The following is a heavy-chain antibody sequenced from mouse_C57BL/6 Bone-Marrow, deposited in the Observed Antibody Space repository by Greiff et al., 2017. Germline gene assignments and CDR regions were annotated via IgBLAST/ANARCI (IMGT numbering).Heavy chain of an antibody. J-gene: IGHJ3*01. V-gene: IGHV1-64*01. D-gene: IGHD3-3*01. CDR1: GYTFTSYW. Sequence: QVQLQQPGAELVKPGASVKLSCKASGYTFTSYWMHWVKQRPGQGLEWIGMIHPNSGSTNYNEKFKSKATLTADKSSSTAYMELRSLTAEDSAVYFCARNKGAWFAYWGQGTLVTVSA. CDR2: IHPNSGST. CDR3: ARNKGAWFAY.